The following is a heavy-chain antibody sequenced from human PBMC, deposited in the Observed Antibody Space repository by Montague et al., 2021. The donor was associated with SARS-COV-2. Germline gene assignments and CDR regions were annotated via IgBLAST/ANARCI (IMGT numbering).Heavy chain of an antibody. CDR2: ISDSGGST. CDR3: AKGGERITMIVVVITLADFDY. J-gene: IGHJ4*02. V-gene: IGHV3-23*01. D-gene: IGHD3-22*01. Sequence: SLRLSCAASGFTFSSYAMSWVRQAPGKGLEWVSGISDSGGSTYHADSVKGRFTISRDNSKNTLYLQMNSLGAEDTAVYYCAKGGERITMIVVVITLADFDYWGQGTLVTVSS. CDR1: GFTFSSYA.